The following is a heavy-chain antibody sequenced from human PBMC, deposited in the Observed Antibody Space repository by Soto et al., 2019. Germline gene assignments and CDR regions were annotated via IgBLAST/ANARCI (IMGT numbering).Heavy chain of an antibody. CDR1: GFTVSGHY. Sequence: EVQLVESGGGLVQPGGSLRLSCAASGFTVSGHYMSWVRQAPGKGLEWVSVIYSGGSTYYANSVTGRFTISRDISKTPVYLHLNSLRADDTAVYFCARDRTISDYRSSGALGLWGQGTLVSVSS. CDR2: IYSGGST. J-gene: IGHJ4*02. V-gene: IGHV3-66*01. CDR3: ARDRTISDYRSSGALGL. D-gene: IGHD1-26*01.